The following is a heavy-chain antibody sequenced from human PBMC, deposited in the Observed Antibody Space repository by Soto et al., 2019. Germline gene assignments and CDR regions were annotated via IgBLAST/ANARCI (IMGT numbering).Heavy chain of an antibody. CDR3: ARSWIRCWSTEYYYYDGMYV. D-gene: IGHD4-17*01. CDR2: ISAYNGNT. V-gene: IGHV1-18*04. CDR1: GYTFTRYG. J-gene: IGHJ6*02. Sequence: ASGKVSCKASGYTFTRYGISRVRQAPGQRHEWMGWISAYNGNTNYAQKLQGRVTMTTDTSTSKAYMELRSLRSDDTAVYYCARSWIRCWSTEYYYYDGMYVWGQGTTVTVS.